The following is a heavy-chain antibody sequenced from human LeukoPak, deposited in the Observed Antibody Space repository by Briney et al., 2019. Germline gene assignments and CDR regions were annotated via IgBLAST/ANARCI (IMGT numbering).Heavy chain of an antibody. V-gene: IGHV5-51*01. Sequence: GESLKISCKASGYTFTNCWIGWVRQMPGKGLEWMGIIYPGDSDTRYSSSFQGRITISADKSINTAYLQWSSLEASDTAMYYCARPHTIDRITKFYFDYWGQGTLVTVSS. CDR1: GYTFTNCW. D-gene: IGHD1-14*01. CDR2: IYPGDSDT. CDR3: ARPHTIDRITKFYFDY. J-gene: IGHJ4*02.